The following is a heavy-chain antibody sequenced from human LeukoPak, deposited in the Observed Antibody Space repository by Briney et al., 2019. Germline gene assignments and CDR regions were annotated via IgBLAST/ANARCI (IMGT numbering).Heavy chain of an antibody. V-gene: IGHV5-51*01. J-gene: IGHJ1*01. CDR3: ASAPSGYYDSSGYYYGYFQH. D-gene: IGHD3-22*01. CDR1: GYSFTSYW. CDR2: IYPGDSDT. Sequence: KDGESLKISCKGSGYSFTSYWIGWVRQMPGKGLEWMGIIYPGDSDTRYSPSFQGQVTISADKSISTAYLQWSSLKASDTAMYYCASAPSGYYDSSGYYYGYFQHWGQGTLVTVSS.